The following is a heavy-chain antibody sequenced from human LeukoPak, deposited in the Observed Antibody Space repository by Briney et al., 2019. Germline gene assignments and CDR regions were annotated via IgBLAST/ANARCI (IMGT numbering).Heavy chain of an antibody. D-gene: IGHD5-24*01. CDR3: ASGRGWRDGYKFDY. J-gene: IGHJ4*02. Sequence: GASVKVSCKASGGTFSSYTISWVRQAPGQGLEWVGRIIPILGIANYAQKLQGRVTITADKSTSTAYMELSSLRSEDTAVYYCASGRGWRDGYKFDYWGQGTLVTVSS. V-gene: IGHV1-69*02. CDR2: IIPILGIA. CDR1: GGTFSSYT.